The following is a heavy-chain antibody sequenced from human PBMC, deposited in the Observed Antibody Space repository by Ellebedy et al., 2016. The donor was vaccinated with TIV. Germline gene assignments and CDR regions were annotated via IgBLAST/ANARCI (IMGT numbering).Heavy chain of an antibody. V-gene: IGHV3-48*02. CDR2: ISSSSSTI. Sequence: PGGSLRLSCAASGFTFSSYSMNWVRQAPGKGLEWVSYISSSSSTIYYADSVKGRFTISRDNAKNSLYLQMNSLRDEDTAVYYCARSDPRAAMAADAFDFWGQGTMVTVSS. CDR1: GFTFSSYS. J-gene: IGHJ3*01. D-gene: IGHD5-18*01. CDR3: ARSDPRAAMAADAFDF.